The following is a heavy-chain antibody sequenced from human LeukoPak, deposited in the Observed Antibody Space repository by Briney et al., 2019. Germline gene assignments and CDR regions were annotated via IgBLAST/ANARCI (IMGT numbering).Heavy chain of an antibody. Sequence: SETLSLTCTVSGGSISSSSYYWGWIRQPPGKGLEWIGSIYHSGSTYYNPSLKSRVTISVDTSKNLFSLRLSSVTAADTAVYYCARVGCSGGSCYRSRGAFDIWGQGTMVTVSS. V-gene: IGHV4-39*07. CDR2: IYHSGST. D-gene: IGHD2-15*01. CDR3: ARVGCSGGSCYRSRGAFDI. J-gene: IGHJ3*02. CDR1: GGSISSSSYY.